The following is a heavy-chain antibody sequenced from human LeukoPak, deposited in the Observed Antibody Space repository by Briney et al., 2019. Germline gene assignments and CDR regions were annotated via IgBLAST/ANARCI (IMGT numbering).Heavy chain of an antibody. J-gene: IGHJ4*02. Sequence: SGPTLVNPTQTLTLTCTFSGFSLTTSGVGVGWIRPPPGKALEWLALIYWDDDKRYSPSLKTRLTITKDTSKNQVVLTVTNMDPVDTATYYCAHSKRHFSSPSLDYWGQGTLVTVSS. CDR3: AHSKRHFSSPSLDY. CDR2: IYWDDDK. V-gene: IGHV2-5*02. D-gene: IGHD2-2*01. CDR1: GFSLTTSGVG.